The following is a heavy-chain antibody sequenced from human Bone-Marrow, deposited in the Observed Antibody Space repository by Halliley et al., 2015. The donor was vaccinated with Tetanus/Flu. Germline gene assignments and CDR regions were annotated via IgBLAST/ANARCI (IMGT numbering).Heavy chain of an antibody. D-gene: IGHD3-10*01. CDR3: ARVIITSGRSFDP. V-gene: IGHV1-8*01. CDR2: FNPNNGNT. Sequence: QLVQSGAEVKKPGASVKVSCKASGYTLTNYDINWVRQATGQGLKWMGWFNPNNGNTGYAQKFRGRVTMTRNTSINTAYMELSSLTSGDTAVYYFARVIITSGRSFDPWGQGTLVTVSS. CDR1: GYTLTNYD. J-gene: IGHJ5*02.